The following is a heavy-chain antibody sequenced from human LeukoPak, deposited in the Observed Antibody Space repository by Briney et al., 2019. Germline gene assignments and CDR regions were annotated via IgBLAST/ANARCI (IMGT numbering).Heavy chain of an antibody. CDR3: ARESLRGAAAGYYYGMDV. Sequence: PSETLSLTCTVSGGSISSYYRSWIRQPPGKGLEWIGYIYYSGSTNYNPSLKSRVTISVDTSKNQFSLKLSSVTAADTAVYYCARESLRGAAAGYYYGMDVWGKGTTVTVSS. CDR2: IYYSGST. V-gene: IGHV4-59*01. J-gene: IGHJ6*04. CDR1: GGSISSYY. D-gene: IGHD6-13*01.